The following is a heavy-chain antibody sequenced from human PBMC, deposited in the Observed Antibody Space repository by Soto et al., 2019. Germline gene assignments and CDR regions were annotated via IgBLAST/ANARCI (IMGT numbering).Heavy chain of an antibody. CDR3: AKDRSSGGDFWSGYYYYYYYGMDV. V-gene: IGHV3-23*01. Sequence: GGSLRLSCAASGFTFSSYAMSWVRQAPGKGLEWVSAISGSGGSTYYADSVKGRFTISRDNSKNTLYLQMNSLRAEDTAVYYCAKDRSSGGDFWSGYYYYYYYGMDVWGQGTTVTVSS. CDR1: GFTFSSYA. J-gene: IGHJ6*02. D-gene: IGHD3-3*01. CDR2: ISGSGGST.